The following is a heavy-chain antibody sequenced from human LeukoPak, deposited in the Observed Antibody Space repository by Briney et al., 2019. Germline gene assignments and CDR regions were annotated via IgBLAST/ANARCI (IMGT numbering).Heavy chain of an antibody. V-gene: IGHV3-21*01. D-gene: IGHD3-16*02. J-gene: IGHJ4*02. CDR2: ISSSSYI. Sequence: PGGSLRLSCAASGFTFSSYSMNWVRQAPGKGLEWVSSISSSSYIYYADSVKGRFTISRDNAKNSLYLQMNSLRAEDTAVYYCARSGSGHYDYVWGSYPDYFDYWGQGTLVTVSS. CDR3: ARSGSGHYDYVWGSYPDYFDY. CDR1: GFTFSSYS.